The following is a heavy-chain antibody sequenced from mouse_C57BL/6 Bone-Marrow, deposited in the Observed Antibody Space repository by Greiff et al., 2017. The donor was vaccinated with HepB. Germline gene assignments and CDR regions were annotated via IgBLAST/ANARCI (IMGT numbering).Heavy chain of an antibody. CDR3: ARGGDGYLYYFDY. CDR1: GYTFTSYW. D-gene: IGHD2-3*01. Sequence: VQLQQPGAELVKPGASVKMSCKASGYTFTSYWITWVKQRPGQGLEWIGDIYPGSGSTNYNEKFKSKATLTVDTSSSTAYMQLSSLTSEDSAVYYCARGGDGYLYYFDYWGQGTTLTVSS. CDR2: IYPGSGST. J-gene: IGHJ2*01. V-gene: IGHV1-55*01.